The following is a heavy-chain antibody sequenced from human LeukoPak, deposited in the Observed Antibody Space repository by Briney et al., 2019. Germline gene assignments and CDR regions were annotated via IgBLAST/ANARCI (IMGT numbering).Heavy chain of an antibody. CDR3: AKDGPAASFDP. Sequence: GGSLRLSCAASGFTFSSYSMNWVRQAPGKGLEWVSYISSSSSTIYYADSVKGRFTISRDNSKNTLYLQMNSLRAEDTAVYYCAKDGPAASFDPWGQGTLVTVSS. V-gene: IGHV3-48*01. CDR1: GFTFSSYS. CDR2: ISSSSSTI. D-gene: IGHD2-2*01. J-gene: IGHJ5*02.